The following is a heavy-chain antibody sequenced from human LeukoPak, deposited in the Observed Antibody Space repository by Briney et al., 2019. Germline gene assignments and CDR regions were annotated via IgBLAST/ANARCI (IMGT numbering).Heavy chain of an antibody. CDR2: IWYDGSHK. V-gene: IGHV3-33*01. Sequence: GGPLRLSCAASGFTFSSYGMHWVRQSPAQGLESVAVIWYDGSHKYYADSVKGRFTISRDNSKNTLHLQMNSLRAEDTAVYYCARDLLLWFGELSGDSDYWGQGTLVTVSS. CDR1: GFTFSSYG. D-gene: IGHD3-10*01. J-gene: IGHJ4*02. CDR3: ARDLLLWFGELSGDSDY.